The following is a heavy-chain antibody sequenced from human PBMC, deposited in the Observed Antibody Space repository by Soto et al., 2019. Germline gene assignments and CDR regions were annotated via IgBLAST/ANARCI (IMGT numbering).Heavy chain of an antibody. J-gene: IGHJ5*02. V-gene: IGHV4-30-4*01. CDR3: ARGRHYYDSSGTIDGWFDP. D-gene: IGHD3-22*01. CDR1: GGSISSGDYY. Sequence: SETLSLTCTVSGGSISSGDYYWSWIRQPPGKGLEWIGCIYYSGSTYYNPSLKSRVTISVDTSKNQFSLKLSSVTAADTAVYYCARGRHYYDSSGTIDGWFDPWGQGTLVTVSS. CDR2: IYYSGST.